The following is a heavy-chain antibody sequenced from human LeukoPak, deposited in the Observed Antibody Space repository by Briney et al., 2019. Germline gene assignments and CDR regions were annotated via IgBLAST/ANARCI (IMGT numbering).Heavy chain of an antibody. CDR3: AKAPAPIADTYYFDY. CDR1: GFTFSSYG. V-gene: IGHV3-30*18. Sequence: PGGSLRLSCAASGFTFSSYGMHWVRQAPGKGLERVAVISYDGSNKYYADSVKGRFTISRDNSKNTLYLQMNSLRAEDTAVYYCAKAPAPIADTYYFDYWGQGTLVTVSS. CDR2: ISYDGSNK. D-gene: IGHD6-13*01. J-gene: IGHJ4*02.